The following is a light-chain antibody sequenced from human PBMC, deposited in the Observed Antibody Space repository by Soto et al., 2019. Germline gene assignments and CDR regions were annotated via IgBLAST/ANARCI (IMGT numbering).Light chain of an antibody. V-gene: IGKV1-39*01. CDR1: QSISSY. Sequence: DIQMTQSPSSLSASVGDRVTITCRASQSISSYLNWYQQKPGKAPKLLIYAASSLQSGVPSRFSGSGSGTDFTLTISSLQPEDFATYYCKKSYRTPRTFGQGTKLEIK. J-gene: IGKJ2*01. CDR2: AAS. CDR3: KKSYRTPRT.